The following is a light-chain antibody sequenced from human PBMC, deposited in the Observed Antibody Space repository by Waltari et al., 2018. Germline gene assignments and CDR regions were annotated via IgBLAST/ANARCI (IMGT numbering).Light chain of an antibody. J-gene: IGKJ2*01. CDR1: QSIGYY. CDR2: AAS. Sequence: DIQMTQSPSSLSASVGDRVTITCRTSQSIGYYLNWYHQKPGKAPQLLIYAASSLQSGVPSRFSGSGSGTHFTLTISSLQPEDFATYYCQQSYSTPNTFGQGTKLEIK. V-gene: IGKV1-39*01. CDR3: QQSYSTPNT.